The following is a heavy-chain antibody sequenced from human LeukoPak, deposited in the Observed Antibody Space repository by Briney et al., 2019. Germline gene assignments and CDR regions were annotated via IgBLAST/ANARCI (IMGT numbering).Heavy chain of an antibody. J-gene: IGHJ4*02. V-gene: IGHV4-34*01. CDR3: ARDSSGWFRKGFDY. Sequence: SETLSLTCAVYGGSFSGYYWSWIRQPPGKGLEWIGEINHSGSTNYNPSLKSRVTISVDTSKNQFSLKLSPVTAADTAVYYCARDSSGWFRKGFDYWGQGTLVTVSS. CDR2: INHSGST. D-gene: IGHD6-19*01. CDR1: GGSFSGYY.